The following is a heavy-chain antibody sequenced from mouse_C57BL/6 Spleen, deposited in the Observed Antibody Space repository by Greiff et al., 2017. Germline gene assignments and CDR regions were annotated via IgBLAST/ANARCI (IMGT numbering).Heavy chain of an antibody. D-gene: IGHD1-1*01. J-gene: IGHJ2*01. CDR2: IDPSDSYT. V-gene: IGHV1-59*01. CDR3: ARGVLGYGSSSYFDY. CDR1: GYTFTSYW. Sequence: QVQLKQPGAELVRPGTSVKLSCKASGYTFTSYWMHWVKQRPGQGLEWIGVIDPSDSYTNYNQKFKGKATLTVDTSSSTAYMQLSSLTSEDSAVYYCARGVLGYGSSSYFDYWGQGTTLTVSS.